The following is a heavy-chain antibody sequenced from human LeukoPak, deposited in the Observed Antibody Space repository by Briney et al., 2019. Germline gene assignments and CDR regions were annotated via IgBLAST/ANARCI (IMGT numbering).Heavy chain of an antibody. V-gene: IGHV3-48*01. CDR3: AREKSHYGEYGFVY. CDR1: GFTFSSYS. D-gene: IGHD4-17*01. Sequence: GGFLRLSCAASGFTFSSYSMNWVRQAPGKGLEWVSYISSSSSTIYYTDSVKVLFPISRYNAKNALYLQMNSLRPEDTAVYYCAREKSHYGEYGFVYWGQGTLVTVSS. CDR2: ISSSSSTI. J-gene: IGHJ4*02.